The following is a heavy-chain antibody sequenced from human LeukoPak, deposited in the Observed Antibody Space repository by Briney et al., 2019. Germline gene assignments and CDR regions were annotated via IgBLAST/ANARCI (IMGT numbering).Heavy chain of an antibody. J-gene: IGHJ6*03. D-gene: IGHD3-10*01. CDR1: GGSISSYY. Sequence: PSETLSLTCTVSGGSISSYYWSWIRQPAGKGLEWIGRIYTSGSTNYNPSLKSRATMSVDTSKNQFSLKLSSVTAADTAVYYCARGRVVRGVILYYYYMDVWGKGTTVTVSS. V-gene: IGHV4-4*07. CDR2: IYTSGST. CDR3: ARGRVVRGVILYYYYMDV.